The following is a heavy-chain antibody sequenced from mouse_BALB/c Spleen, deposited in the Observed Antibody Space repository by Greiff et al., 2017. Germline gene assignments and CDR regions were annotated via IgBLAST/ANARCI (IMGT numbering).Heavy chain of an antibody. V-gene: IGHV5-6-4*01. CDR1: GFTFSSYT. CDR3: TRDGTTAYYYAMDY. D-gene: IGHD1-2*01. J-gene: IGHJ4*01. CDR2: ISSGGSYT. Sequence: DVKLVESGGGLVKPGGSLKLSCAASGFTFSSYTMSWVRQTPEKRLEWVATISSGGSYTYYPDSVKGRFTISRDNAKNTLYLQMSSLKSEDTAMYYCTRDGTTAYYYAMDYWGQGTSVTVSS.